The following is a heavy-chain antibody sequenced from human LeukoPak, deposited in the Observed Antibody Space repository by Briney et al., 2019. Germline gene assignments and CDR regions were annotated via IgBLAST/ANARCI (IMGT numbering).Heavy chain of an antibody. V-gene: IGHV4-34*01. J-gene: IGHJ4*02. D-gene: IGHD6-19*01. CDR3: ARGKYSSGWYDY. CDR1: GGSFSGYY. CDR2: INHSGST. Sequence: SETLSLTCAVYGGSFSGYYWSWIRQPPGKGLEWIGEINHSGSTNYNPSLKSRVTISVDTSKNQFSLKLSSVTSADTAVYYCARGKYSSGWYDYWGQGTLVTVSS.